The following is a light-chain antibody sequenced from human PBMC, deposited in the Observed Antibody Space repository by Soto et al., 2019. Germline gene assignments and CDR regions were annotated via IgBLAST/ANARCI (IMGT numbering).Light chain of an antibody. J-gene: IGLJ1*01. CDR1: NGEVFGYNY. CDR2: EVS. CDR3: ATWDDSLNGFYV. Sequence: QSALTPAASVSGSPGESMTMSCSGTNGEVFGYNYVSCYEPPAGKAPKLMVYEVSNRHSGVSNRVYGYKSGNTASLAISGLRSDDEADYFCATWDDSLNGFYVFGTGTKVTVL. V-gene: IGLV2-14*01.